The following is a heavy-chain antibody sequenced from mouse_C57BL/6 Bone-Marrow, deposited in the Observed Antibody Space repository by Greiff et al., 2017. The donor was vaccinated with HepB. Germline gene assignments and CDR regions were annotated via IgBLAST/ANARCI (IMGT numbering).Heavy chain of an antibody. Sequence: EVQRVESGGGLVQPGGSLKLSCAASGFTFSDYYMYWVRQTPEKRLEWVAYISNGGGSTYYPDTVKGRFTISRDNAKNTLYLQMSRLKSEDTAMYYCARHGLRGYFDVWGTGTTVTVSS. CDR1: GFTFSDYY. J-gene: IGHJ1*03. CDR2: ISNGGGST. D-gene: IGHD2-4*01. CDR3: ARHGLRGYFDV. V-gene: IGHV5-12*01.